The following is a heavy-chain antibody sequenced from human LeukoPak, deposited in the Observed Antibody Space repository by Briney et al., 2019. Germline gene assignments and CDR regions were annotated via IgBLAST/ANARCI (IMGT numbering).Heavy chain of an antibody. Sequence: GGSLRLSCAASGFSFADYAMHWVRQGPGKGLEWVSSINWNSGTIDYADSVKGRFTISRDNAKNSLYLQMNSLRAEDTAVYYCARFIAAPYYFDYWGRGTLVTVSS. CDR1: GFSFADYA. CDR2: INWNSGTI. V-gene: IGHV3-9*01. J-gene: IGHJ4*02. D-gene: IGHD6-13*01. CDR3: ARFIAAPYYFDY.